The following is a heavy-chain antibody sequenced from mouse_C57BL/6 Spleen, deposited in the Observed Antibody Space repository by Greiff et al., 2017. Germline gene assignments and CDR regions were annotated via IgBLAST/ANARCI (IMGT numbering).Heavy chain of an antibody. Sequence: QVQLQQPGTELVKPGASVKLSCKASGYTFASYWMHWVKQRPGQGLEWIGNINPSNGGTNYNEKFKSKATLTVDKSSSAAYMQLPSLSSADSAVYYFAIDGLYSNYDSFDSCGQDTTLTVSS. CDR2: INPSNGGT. CDR3: AIDGLYSNYDSFDS. J-gene: IGHJ2*01. D-gene: IGHD2-5*01. V-gene: IGHV1-53*01. CDR1: GYTFASYW.